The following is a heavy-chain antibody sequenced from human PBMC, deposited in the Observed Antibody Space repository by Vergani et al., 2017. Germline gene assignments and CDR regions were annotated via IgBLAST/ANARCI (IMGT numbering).Heavy chain of an antibody. CDR3: AGRRGSGGFFPSSYFYGIDV. CDR2: IHHSGDT. J-gene: IGHJ6*02. CDR1: DSSIMTNPY. Sequence: QVQLQESGPGLVKPSETLTLTCDVSDSSIMTNPYWGWFRQSPGKGLEWIGCIHHSGDTHYNSSLKSRVSISIVSSSKFSLSLTSVTAADTAIYYCAGRRGSGGFFPSSYFYGIDVLGHGTTVTVSS. D-gene: IGHD3-10*01. V-gene: IGHV4-38-2*01.